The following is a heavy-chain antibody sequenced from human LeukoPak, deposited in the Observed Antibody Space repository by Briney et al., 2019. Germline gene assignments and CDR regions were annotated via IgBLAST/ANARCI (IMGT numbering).Heavy chain of an antibody. CDR2: ISGSGGST. D-gene: IGHD6-19*01. J-gene: IGHJ2*01. V-gene: IGHV3-23*01. CDR3: AKGYSSGWDYWYLDL. CDR1: GFTFSNYA. Sequence: GGSLRLSCAASGFTFSNYAMSWVRQAPGKGLEWVSAISGSGGSTYYADSVKGRFTISRDNSESTLYLQMNSLRAEDTAVYYCAKGYSSGWDYWYLDLWGRGTLVTVSS.